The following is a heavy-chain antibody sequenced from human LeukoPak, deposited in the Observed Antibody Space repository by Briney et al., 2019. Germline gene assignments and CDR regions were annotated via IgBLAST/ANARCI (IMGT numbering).Heavy chain of an antibody. V-gene: IGHV1-2*06. Sequence: WASVKVSCKASGYTFTGYYMHWVRQAPGQGPEWMGRINPNSGGTNYAQKFQGRVTMTRDTSISTAYMELSRLRSDDTAVYYCARDRIVGPIGAFDIWGQGTMVTVSS. CDR3: ARDRIVGPIGAFDI. CDR1: GYTFTGYY. CDR2: INPNSGGT. D-gene: IGHD1-26*01. J-gene: IGHJ3*02.